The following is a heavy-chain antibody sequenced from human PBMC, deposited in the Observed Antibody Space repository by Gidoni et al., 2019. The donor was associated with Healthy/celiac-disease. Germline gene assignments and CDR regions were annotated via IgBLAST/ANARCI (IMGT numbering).Heavy chain of an antibody. Sequence: EVQRVQSGAEGKKPGATVKICCKVSGYTVTDCYMHWVQQAPGKGLEWMGLVDPEDGETIYAEKFQGRVTITAATSTDTAYMTLSSLRSEDTAVYYCATVPIQVACPEVDYWGQGTLVTVSS. J-gene: IGHJ4*02. CDR1: GYTVTDCY. D-gene: IGHD2-21*01. V-gene: IGHV1-69-2*01. CDR3: ATVPIQVACPEVDY. CDR2: VDPEDGET.